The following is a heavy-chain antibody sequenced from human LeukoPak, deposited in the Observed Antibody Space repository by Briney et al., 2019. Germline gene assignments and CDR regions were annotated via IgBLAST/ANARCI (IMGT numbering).Heavy chain of an antibody. J-gene: IGHJ4*02. CDR3: ARLGEYGDYPFRALDY. CDR1: GGSISSSNW. D-gene: IGHD4-17*01. CDR2: IYHSGST. V-gene: IGHV4-4*02. Sequence: SGTLSLICAVSGGSISSSNWWSWVRQPPGKGLEWIGEIYHSGSTNYNPSLKSRVTISVDKSKNQFSLKLSSVTAADTAVYYCARLGEYGDYPFRALDYWGQGTLVTVSS.